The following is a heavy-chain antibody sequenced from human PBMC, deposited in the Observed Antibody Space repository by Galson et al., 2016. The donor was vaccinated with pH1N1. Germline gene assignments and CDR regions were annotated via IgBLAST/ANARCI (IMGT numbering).Heavy chain of an antibody. V-gene: IGHV3-23*01. CDR1: GFTFTDYA. Sequence: SLRLSCAVSGFTFTDYAMGWVRQAPGKGLEWVATIHESGVLTYYADSVKGRFTISRDNSRNTVSLQLRSLRTEDTAVYCCGKEGGIYSGGGYFDHWGRGTLVTVSS. D-gene: IGHD6-19*01. CDR2: IHESGVLT. J-gene: IGHJ1*01. CDR3: GKEGGIYSGGGYFDH.